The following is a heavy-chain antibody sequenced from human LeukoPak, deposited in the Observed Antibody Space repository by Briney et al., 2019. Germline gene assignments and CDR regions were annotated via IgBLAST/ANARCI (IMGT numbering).Heavy chain of an antibody. Sequence: SETLSLTCTVSGGTISSYYWSWLRQPPGKELKWIGYTYYRASTNSNHSLKRGATITVETSKTQFSLQLSSVTDAGTAVYFCARGMAVAGIWGQGTLVTVAS. CDR1: GGTISSYY. CDR2: TYYRAST. CDR3: ARGMAVAGI. J-gene: IGHJ4*02. D-gene: IGHD6-19*01. V-gene: IGHV4-59*01.